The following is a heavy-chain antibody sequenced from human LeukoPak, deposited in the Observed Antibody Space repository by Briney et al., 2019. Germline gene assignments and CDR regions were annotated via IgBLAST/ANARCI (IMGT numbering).Heavy chain of an antibody. V-gene: IGHV3-7*01. Sequence: GGSLRLSCAASGFTFSSYWMSWVRQAPGKGLEWVANIKQDGSEKYYVDSVKGRFTISRDNAKNSLYLQMNSLRAEDTAVYYCARVGIVVVPAAMGGSNYYYYMDVWGKGTTVTVSS. D-gene: IGHD2-2*01. CDR3: ARVGIVVVPAAMGGSNYYYYMDV. J-gene: IGHJ6*03. CDR2: IKQDGSEK. CDR1: GFTFSSYW.